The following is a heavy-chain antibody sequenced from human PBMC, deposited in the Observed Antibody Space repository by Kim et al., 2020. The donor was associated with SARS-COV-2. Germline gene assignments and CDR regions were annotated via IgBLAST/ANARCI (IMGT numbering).Heavy chain of an antibody. CDR1: GFTFSSYG. CDR3: ARGGIANGDYFDY. D-gene: IGHD6-13*01. CDR2: IWYDGSNK. J-gene: IGHJ4*02. Sequence: GGSLRLSCAASGFTFSSYGMHWVRQAPGKGLEWVAVIWYDGSNKYYADSVKGRFTISRDNSKNTLYLQMNSLRAEDTAVYYCARGGIANGDYFDYWGQGTLVTVSS. V-gene: IGHV3-33*01.